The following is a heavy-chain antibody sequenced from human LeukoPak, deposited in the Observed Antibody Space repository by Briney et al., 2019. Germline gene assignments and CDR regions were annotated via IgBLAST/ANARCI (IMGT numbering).Heavy chain of an antibody. CDR2: IYHSGST. CDR1: GYSISSGYY. CDR3: ARHIYYYYYMDV. V-gene: IGHV4-38-2*02. J-gene: IGHJ6*03. Sequence: SETLSLTCTVSGYSISSGYYWGWFRPPPGKGLEWIGGIYHSGSTYYSPSLKSRVTISVDTSKSQFSLKLSSVTAADTAVYYCARHIYYYYYMDVWGKGTTVTVSS.